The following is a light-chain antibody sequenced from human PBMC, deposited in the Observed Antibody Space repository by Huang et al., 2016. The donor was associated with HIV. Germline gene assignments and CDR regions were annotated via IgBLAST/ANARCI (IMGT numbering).Light chain of an antibody. J-gene: IGKJ1*01. CDR1: HDVSDY. Sequence: AIRITQSPSALSASTGDTVTITCRASHDVSDYLAWYHQKPGRAPNLLIYSASTLQGGVPSRVSGNGSATDVSLTINCLQSEDSGTYYCQQYSVYPWTFGQGTKV. CDR3: QQYSVYPWT. CDR2: SAS. V-gene: IGKV1-8*01.